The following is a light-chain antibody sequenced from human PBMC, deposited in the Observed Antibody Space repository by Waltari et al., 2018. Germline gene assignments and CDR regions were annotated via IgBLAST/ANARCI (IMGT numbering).Light chain of an antibody. CDR1: QRVRSSY. Sequence: PGERVTISCRASQRVRSSYLTWYQQKPGQAPRLLISGASTRATSIPAWFSGSGSGTDFTLTISSLQPEDFAVYYCQQDYNLPPLTFGGGTKVEIK. CDR3: QQDYNLPPLT. J-gene: IGKJ4*01. V-gene: IGKV3D-7*01. CDR2: GAS.